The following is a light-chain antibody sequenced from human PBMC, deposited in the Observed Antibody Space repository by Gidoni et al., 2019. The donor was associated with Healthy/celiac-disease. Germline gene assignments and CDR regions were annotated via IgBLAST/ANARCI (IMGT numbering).Light chain of an antibody. CDR2: YAS. Sequence: SSLSASVGDRVTITCQASQDISNYLNWYQQKPGKAPKLLIYYASNLETGVPSRFSGSGSGTDFTFTISSLQPEDIATYYCQQYDNLPITFGQGTRLEIK. J-gene: IGKJ5*01. CDR1: QDISNY. CDR3: QQYDNLPIT. V-gene: IGKV1-33*01.